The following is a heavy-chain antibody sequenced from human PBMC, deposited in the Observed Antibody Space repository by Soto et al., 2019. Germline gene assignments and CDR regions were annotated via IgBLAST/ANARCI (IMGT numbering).Heavy chain of an antibody. CDR2: ISGSGGST. Sequence: PGGSLRLSCAASGFTFSSYAMSWVRQAPWKGLEWVSAISGSGGSTYYADSVKGRFTISRDNSKNTLYLQMNSLRAEDTAVYYCAKEPRYCSGGSCPGNWFDPWGQGTLVTVSS. J-gene: IGHJ5*02. CDR3: AKEPRYCSGGSCPGNWFDP. D-gene: IGHD2-15*01. V-gene: IGHV3-23*01. CDR1: GFTFSSYA.